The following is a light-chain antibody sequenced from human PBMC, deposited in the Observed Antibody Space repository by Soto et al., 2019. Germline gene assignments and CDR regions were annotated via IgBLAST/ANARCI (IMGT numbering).Light chain of an antibody. Sequence: DIQMTQSPSSLSASVGDRVTITCRASQSISSYLNWYQQKPGKAPKLLIYAASSLQSGVPSRFSGSGSGTDFTLTIISLQPEDFATYYFQQSYSTPTFGQGTKLEIK. CDR2: AAS. V-gene: IGKV1-39*01. CDR3: QQSYSTPT. CDR1: QSISSY. J-gene: IGKJ2*01.